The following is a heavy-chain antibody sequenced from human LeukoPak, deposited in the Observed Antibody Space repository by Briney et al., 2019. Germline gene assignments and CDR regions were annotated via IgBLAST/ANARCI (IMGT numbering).Heavy chain of an antibody. D-gene: IGHD1-26*01. CDR3: ARFNSGSYQHYFDY. CDR1: VGSISSSSYY. V-gene: IGHV4-39*07. Sequence: PSETLSLTCTVSVGSISSSSYYWGWVRQPPVKGLEWIGSIYYSGSTYYNQSLKSRVTISVDTSKNQFSLKLSSVTAADTAVYYCARFNSGSYQHYFDYWGQGTLVTVSS. J-gene: IGHJ4*02. CDR2: IYYSGST.